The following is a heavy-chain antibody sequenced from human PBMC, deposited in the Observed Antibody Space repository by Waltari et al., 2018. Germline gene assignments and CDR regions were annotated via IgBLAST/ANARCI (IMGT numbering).Heavy chain of an antibody. Sequence: EEQLVESGGGLVQPGGSLRLSCAASGFTFRSYALNWVRQAPGKGLEWVSKISSGGSNIYYADSVKGRFTISRDNAKNSLYLQMNSLRAEDTAIYYCAREGKTSRYSMIDYWGQGTLVTVSS. D-gene: IGHD5-18*01. CDR3: AREGKTSRYSMIDY. J-gene: IGHJ4*02. CDR1: GFTFRSYA. CDR2: ISSGGSNI. V-gene: IGHV3-48*03.